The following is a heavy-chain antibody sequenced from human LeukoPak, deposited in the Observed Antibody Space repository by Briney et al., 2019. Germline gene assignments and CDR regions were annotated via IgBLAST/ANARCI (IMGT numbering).Heavy chain of an antibody. CDR1: GYTFTGYY. J-gene: IGHJ4*02. CDR2: INPNSGGT. CDR3: ARDPIYYYDSSGYDY. V-gene: IGHV1-2*02. D-gene: IGHD3-22*01. Sequence: ASVKVSCKASGYTFTGYYMHWVRQAPGQGLEWMGWINPNSGGTNYAQKLQGRVTMTRDTSISTAYMELSRLRSDDTAVYYCARDPIYYYDSSGYDYWGQGTLVTVSS.